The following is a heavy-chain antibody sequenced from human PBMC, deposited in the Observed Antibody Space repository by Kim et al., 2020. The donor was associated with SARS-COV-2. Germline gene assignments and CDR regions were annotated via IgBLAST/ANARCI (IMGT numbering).Heavy chain of an antibody. CDR2: INHSGST. CDR3: ARVRPLRYFDWFRWGGHEFDY. V-gene: IGHV4-34*01. D-gene: IGHD3-9*01. J-gene: IGHJ4*02. Sequence: SETLSLTCAVYGGSFSGYYWSWIRQPPGKGLEWIGEINHSGSTNYNPSLKSRVTISVDTSKNQFSLKLSSVTAADTAVYYCARVRPLRYFDWFRWGGHEFDYWGQGTLVTVSS. CDR1: GGSFSGYY.